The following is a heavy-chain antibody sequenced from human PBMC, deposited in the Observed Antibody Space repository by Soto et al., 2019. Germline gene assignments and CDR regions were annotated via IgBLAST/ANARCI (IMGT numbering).Heavy chain of an antibody. Sequence: QVQLVQSGADVKTPVASVRVSCKASGYTFTGYYVHWVREAPGQGLELMGWINPETGGTSYAQKFQGRVTLSRHTSINTAYLELSRLRFDDAAVYFCARERYQVISDGMDVWGQGTTVTVSS. J-gene: IGHJ6*02. CDR3: ARERYQVISDGMDV. CDR2: INPETGGT. V-gene: IGHV1-2*02. CDR1: GYTFTGYY. D-gene: IGHD2-2*01.